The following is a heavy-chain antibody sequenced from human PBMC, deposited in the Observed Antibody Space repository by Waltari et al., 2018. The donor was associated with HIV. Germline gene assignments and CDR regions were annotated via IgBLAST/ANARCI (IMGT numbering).Heavy chain of an antibody. Sequence: ELQLLESGGGLVQHGGYLRLSWSASGSTFSTYAMHSVRQAPGKGLEWVSGISDSTGRTYYGDSVKGRFTITRDNSKNTLYLQMSSLRVEDTAIYYCAKDEAGAGSPEVWFDPWGQGTLVTVSS. CDR2: ISDSTGRT. CDR3: AKDEAGAGSPEVWFDP. CDR1: GSTFSTYA. J-gene: IGHJ5*02. V-gene: IGHV3-23*01. D-gene: IGHD6-13*01.